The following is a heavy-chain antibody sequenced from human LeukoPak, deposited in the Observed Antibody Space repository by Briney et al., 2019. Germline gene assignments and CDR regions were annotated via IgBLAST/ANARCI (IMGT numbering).Heavy chain of an antibody. CDR2: IYPGDSDT. D-gene: IGHD2-2*01. V-gene: IGHV5-51*01. Sequence: PPASVTVSCKASGYTFTSYWIGWVRQMPGKGLEWMGIIYPGDSDTRYSPSFQGQVTISADKSISTAYLQWSSLKASDTAMYYCARHVEGYQLLSPGYYMDVWGKGTTVTVSS. CDR3: ARHVEGYQLLSPGYYMDV. CDR1: GYTFTSYW. J-gene: IGHJ6*03.